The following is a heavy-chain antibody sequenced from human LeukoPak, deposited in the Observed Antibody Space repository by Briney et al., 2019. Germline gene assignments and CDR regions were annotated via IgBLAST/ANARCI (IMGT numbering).Heavy chain of an antibody. J-gene: IGHJ1*01. CDR3: ARGWRYNRYFQH. D-gene: IGHD1-14*01. Sequence: PSETLSLTCAVCGGSFSGYYWSWIRQPPGKGLEWIGEINHSGSTNYNPSLKSRVTISVDTSKNQFSLKLSSVTAADTAVYYCARGWRYNRYFQHWGQGTLVTVSS. CDR1: GGSFSGYY. CDR2: INHSGST. V-gene: IGHV4-34*01.